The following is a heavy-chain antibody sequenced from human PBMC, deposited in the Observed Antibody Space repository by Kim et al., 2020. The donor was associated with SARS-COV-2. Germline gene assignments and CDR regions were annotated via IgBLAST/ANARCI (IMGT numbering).Heavy chain of an antibody. D-gene: IGHD2-15*01. CDR1: GFSFTDYG. Sequence: GGSLRLSCAASGFSFTDYGMNWVRQAPGKGPEWVALIWYNGRTQYYADSVKGRFTISRDTPKNILYLQMNDLRAEDTAVYFCARVLGGCSGNKCAYYFDSWGQGTLVTVSS. V-gene: IGHV3-33*01. J-gene: IGHJ4*02. CDR3: ARVLGGCSGNKCAYYFDS. CDR2: IWYNGRTQ.